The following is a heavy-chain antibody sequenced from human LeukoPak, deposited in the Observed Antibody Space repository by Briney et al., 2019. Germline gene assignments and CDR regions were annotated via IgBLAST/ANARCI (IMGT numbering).Heavy chain of an antibody. CDR1: GFTSSSCA. V-gene: IGHV3-23*01. CDR2: ISGSGGST. D-gene: IGHD6-19*01. Sequence: GGSLRLSCEASGFTSSSCAMSWVRQAPGKGLEWVSSISGSGGSTYYADSLKGQFTISRDNSKNTLYLQMNSLRAEDTAVYYCAGRIAVAGTLGYWGQGTLVTVSS. CDR3: AGRIAVAGTLGY. J-gene: IGHJ4*02.